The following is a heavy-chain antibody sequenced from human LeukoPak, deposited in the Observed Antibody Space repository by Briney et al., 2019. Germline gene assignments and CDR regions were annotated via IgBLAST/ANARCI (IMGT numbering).Heavy chain of an antibody. D-gene: IGHD2-8*01. Sequence: SETLSLTCTVAGGSISSYYWSWIRQPPGKGLEWIGYIYYSGSTNYNPSLKSRVTISMDTSKNQFPLNLRSVTAADTAIYYCARHGRMVIMSKFSTGIDQWGQGTLVTVSS. J-gene: IGHJ4*02. V-gene: IGHV4-59*08. CDR2: IYYSGST. CDR1: GGSISSYY. CDR3: ARHGRMVIMSKFSTGIDQ.